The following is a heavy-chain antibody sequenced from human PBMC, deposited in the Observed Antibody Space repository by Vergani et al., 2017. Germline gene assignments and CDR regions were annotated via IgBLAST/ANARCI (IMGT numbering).Heavy chain of an antibody. V-gene: IGHV3-48*01. CDR1: GFTFSSYS. D-gene: IGHD4-17*01. J-gene: IGHJ4*02. CDR2: INGGSSSI. CDR3: ARELPYGDYTFYY. Sequence: EVQLVESGGGLVQPGGSLRLSCAASGFTFSSYSMNWVRQAPGKGLEWVSYINGGSSSIYYADSVKGRFTISRDNAKKSLYLQMNSLRAEDTAVYYCARELPYGDYTFYYWGQGILVTVSS.